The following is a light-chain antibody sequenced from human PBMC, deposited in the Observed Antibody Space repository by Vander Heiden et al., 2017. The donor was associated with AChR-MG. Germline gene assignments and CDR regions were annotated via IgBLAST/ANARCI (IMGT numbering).Light chain of an antibody. CDR1: QSISSW. V-gene: IGKV1-5*03. CDR3: QQYNSYSPLLGYT. J-gene: IGKJ2*01. Sequence: DIQMTQSPSTLSASVGDRVTITCRASQSISSWLAWYQQKPGKAPKLLIYKASSLESGVPSRFSGSGSGTEFTLTISSLQPDDFATYYCQQYNSYSPLLGYTFGQGTKLEIK. CDR2: KAS.